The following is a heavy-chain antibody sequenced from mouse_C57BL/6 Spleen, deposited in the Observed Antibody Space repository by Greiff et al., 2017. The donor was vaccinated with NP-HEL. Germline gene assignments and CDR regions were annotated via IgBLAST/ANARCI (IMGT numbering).Heavy chain of an antibody. Sequence: QVQLKQSGAELVKPGASVKLSCKASGYTFTEYTIHWVKQRSGQGLEWIGWFYPGSGSIKYNEKFKDKATLTADKSSSTVYMELSRLTSEDSAVYFCARHEKTTVVATEGYFDYWGQGTTLTVSS. CDR3: ARHEKTTVVATEGYFDY. J-gene: IGHJ2*01. D-gene: IGHD1-1*01. CDR2: FYPGSGSI. CDR1: GYTFTEYT. V-gene: IGHV1-62-2*01.